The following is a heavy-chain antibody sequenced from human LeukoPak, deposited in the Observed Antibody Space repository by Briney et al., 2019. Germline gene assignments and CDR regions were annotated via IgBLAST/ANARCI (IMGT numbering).Heavy chain of an antibody. CDR2: ISSSSSNT. V-gene: IGHV3-48*01. D-gene: IGHD3-3*01. J-gene: IGHJ4*02. Sequence: GGSLRLSCAASGFTFSSYGMNWVRQAPGKGLEWVSYISSSSSNTYYADSVKGRFTISRDNAKNSLYLQMNSLRAEDMALYYCAKGFYYDFWSGYFDYWGQGTLVTVSS. CDR1: GFTFSSYG. CDR3: AKGFYYDFWSGYFDY.